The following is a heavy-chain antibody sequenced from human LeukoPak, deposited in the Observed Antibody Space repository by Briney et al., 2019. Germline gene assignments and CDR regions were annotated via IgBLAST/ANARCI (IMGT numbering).Heavy chain of an antibody. Sequence: GGSLRLSCAASRFTFNSYDMHGVRQAPGKGLEWVAVISYDGSNKYYADSVKCRFTISRDNSKNTLYLRMSSLRDEETAVYYCAAACGGDCYSDYWGQGTLVTVSS. V-gene: IGHV3-30*04. CDR3: AAACGGDCYSDY. J-gene: IGHJ4*02. CDR2: ISYDGSNK. CDR1: RFTFNSYD. D-gene: IGHD2-21*02.